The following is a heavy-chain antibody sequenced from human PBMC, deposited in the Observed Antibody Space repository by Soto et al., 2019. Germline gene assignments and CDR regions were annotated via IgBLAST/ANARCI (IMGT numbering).Heavy chain of an antibody. D-gene: IGHD6-19*01. V-gene: IGHV3-48*02. CDR2: ISSSSSTI. Sequence: GGSLRLSCAASGFTFSSYSMSWVRQAPGKGLEWVSYISSSSSTIYYADSLKGRLTISSDNAKHSLYLQMNSLRDEDSAVYYCAGDLSASGWSPNDYWGQGTLVTVSS. J-gene: IGHJ4*02. CDR3: AGDLSASGWSPNDY. CDR1: GFTFSSYS.